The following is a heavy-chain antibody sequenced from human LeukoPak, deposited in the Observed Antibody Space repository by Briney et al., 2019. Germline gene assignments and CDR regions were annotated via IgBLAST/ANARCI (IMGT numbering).Heavy chain of an antibody. CDR3: ARGYYYDSSGYYWADDAFDI. CDR2: INPNSGGT. D-gene: IGHD3-22*01. V-gene: IGHV1-2*02. CDR1: GYTFTGYY. Sequence: ASVKVSCKASGYTFTGYYMHWVRQAPGQGLEWMGWINPNSGGTNYAQKFQGRVTMTRDTSISTAYMELSRLRSDDTAVYYCARGYYYDSSGYYWADDAFDIWGQGTMVTVSS. J-gene: IGHJ3*02.